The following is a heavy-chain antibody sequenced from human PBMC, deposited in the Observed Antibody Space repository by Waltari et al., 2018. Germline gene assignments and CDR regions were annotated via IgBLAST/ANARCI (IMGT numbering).Heavy chain of an antibody. V-gene: IGHV3-30*04. CDR1: DFPFSSYS. J-gene: IGHJ6*02. CDR3: ARDYCDRANCHGMDV. CDR2: ISYNGRNI. Sequence: QVQLVESGGGVVQPGGSLRPSCAASDFPFSSYSMHWVRQAPGKGLEWVAVISYNGRNIYYVDSVKGRFTISRDNSKKTLYMQMNSLTAEDTAVYYCARDYCDRANCHGMDVWGQGTTVTV. D-gene: IGHD3-22*01.